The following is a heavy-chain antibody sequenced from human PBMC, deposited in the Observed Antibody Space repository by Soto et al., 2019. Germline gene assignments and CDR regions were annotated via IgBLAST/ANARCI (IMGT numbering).Heavy chain of an antibody. CDR3: AARGYSYVFDY. V-gene: IGHV3-33*01. J-gene: IGHJ4*02. CDR2: IWYDGSNK. Sequence: PGGSLRLSCAASGFTFSSYGMHWVRQAPGKGLEWVAVIWYDGSNKYYADSVKGRFTISRDNSKNTLYLQMNSLRAEDTAVYYCAARGYSYVFDYWGQGTLVTVSS. CDR1: GFTFSSYG. D-gene: IGHD5-18*01.